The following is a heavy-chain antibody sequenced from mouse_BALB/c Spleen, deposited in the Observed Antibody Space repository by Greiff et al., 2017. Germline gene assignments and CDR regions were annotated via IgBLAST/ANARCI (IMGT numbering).Heavy chain of an antibody. D-gene: IGHD2-4*01. CDR1: GFTFTDYV. V-gene: IGHV1-77*01. Sequence: VQLQQSGPELVKPGASVKMSCTASGFTFTDYVISWVKQRTGQGLEWIGKIYPGSGSTYYNEKFKGKATLTADKSSSTAYLQLSSLTSVDSAVYFCAREGDYDRFAYWGQGTLVTVSA. CDR2: IYPGSGST. J-gene: IGHJ3*01. CDR3: AREGDYDRFAY.